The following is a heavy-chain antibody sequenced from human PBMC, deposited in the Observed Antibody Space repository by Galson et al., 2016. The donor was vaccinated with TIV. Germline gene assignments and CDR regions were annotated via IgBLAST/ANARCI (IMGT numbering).Heavy chain of an antibody. Sequence: SLRLSCAATGFRLYEFEMSWVRQAPGKGLEWVSAISAGATNKYYADSVKGRFTGSRDNSDNTLFLHMDRLKVEDTAMYYCAKDRGSYEAFDYWGQGVLVTVSS. V-gene: IGHV3-23*01. CDR2: ISAGATNK. CDR1: GFRLYEFE. D-gene: IGHD5-12*01. CDR3: AKDRGSYEAFDY. J-gene: IGHJ4*02.